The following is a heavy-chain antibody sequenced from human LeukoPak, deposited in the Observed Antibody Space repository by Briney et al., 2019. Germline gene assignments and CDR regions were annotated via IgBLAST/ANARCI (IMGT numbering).Heavy chain of an antibody. CDR1: GGSISSSSYC. J-gene: IGHJ4*02. D-gene: IGHD6-19*01. CDR3: ARIAVAGIGY. V-gene: IGHV4-39*01. Sequence: PSETLSLTCIVSGGSISSSSYCWGWIRQPPGKGLEWIGSIYYSGSTYYNPSLKSRVTISADTSKNQFSLKLSSVTAADTAVYYCARIAVAGIGYWGQGTLDTVSS. CDR2: IYYSGST.